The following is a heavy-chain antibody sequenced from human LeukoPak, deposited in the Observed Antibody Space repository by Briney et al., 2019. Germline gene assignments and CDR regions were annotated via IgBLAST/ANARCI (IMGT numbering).Heavy chain of an antibody. V-gene: IGHV3-7*01. Sequence: GGSLRLSCAASGFTFSSYAMSWVRQAPGKGLEWVANIKQDGSEKYYVDSVKGRFTISRDNAKNSLYLQMNSLRAEDTAVYYCARILNSGSLPIWGQGTLVTVSS. CDR2: IKQDGSEK. D-gene: IGHD1-26*01. CDR1: GFTFSSYA. J-gene: IGHJ4*02. CDR3: ARILNSGSLPI.